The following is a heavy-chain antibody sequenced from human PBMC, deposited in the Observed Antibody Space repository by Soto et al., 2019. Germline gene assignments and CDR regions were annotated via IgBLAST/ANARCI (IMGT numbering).Heavy chain of an antibody. V-gene: IGHV3-74*01. CDR2: INDDGSRT. CDR3: VRDHHDYDFWSGNPRGYFDL. J-gene: IGHJ2*01. Sequence: GGSLRLSCGASGFTLSNFWMHWVRQVPGKGLGWVSRINDDGSRTKYADSVEGRLTISRDTAKNTLYLQMDSLRVEDTAVYYCVRDHHDYDFWSGNPRGYFDLWGRGTLVTVSS. CDR1: GFTLSNFW. D-gene: IGHD3-3*01.